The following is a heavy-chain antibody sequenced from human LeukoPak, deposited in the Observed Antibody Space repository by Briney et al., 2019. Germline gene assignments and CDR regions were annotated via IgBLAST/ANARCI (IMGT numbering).Heavy chain of an antibody. J-gene: IGHJ6*02. Sequence: ASVKVSCKASGYTFTSYYMHWVRQAPGQGLEWMGLINPSGGSTSYAQKFQGRVTMTRDTSTSTVYMELSSLRSEDTAVYYCARVPGPRGYSYGYRPSDYYYGMDVWGQGTTVTVSS. CDR1: GYTFTSYY. V-gene: IGHV1-46*01. CDR3: ARVPGPRGYSYGYRPSDYYYGMDV. CDR2: INPSGGST. D-gene: IGHD5-18*01.